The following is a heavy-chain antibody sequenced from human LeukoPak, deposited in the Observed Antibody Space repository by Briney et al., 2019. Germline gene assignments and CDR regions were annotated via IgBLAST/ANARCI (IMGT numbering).Heavy chain of an antibody. D-gene: IGHD2/OR15-2a*01. Sequence: SETLSLTCAVSGGSISSYYWSWIRQPPGKGLEWIAYISDIGSINYNPSLKSRVTISLDTSKNQFTLKLSSVTAADTAVYYCAGHHPRNTVDFWGQGTLVTVSS. J-gene: IGHJ4*02. CDR1: GGSISSYY. V-gene: IGHV4-59*08. CDR2: ISDIGSI. CDR3: AGHHPRNTVDF.